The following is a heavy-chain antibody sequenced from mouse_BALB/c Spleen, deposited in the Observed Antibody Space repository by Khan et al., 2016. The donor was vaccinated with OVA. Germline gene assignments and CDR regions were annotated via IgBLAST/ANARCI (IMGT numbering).Heavy chain of an antibody. CDR3: ARRKPDWYFDD. CDR2: INTYTGEP. V-gene: IGHV9-3-1*01. Sequence: QIQLVQSGPELKKPGETVKISCKASGYTFTNYGMNWVKQAPGKGLKWMGWINTYTGEPTYADDFKGRFAFSLETSASTAYLQINILKNEDTATYFCARRKPDWYFDDGGAGTTVTVSS. J-gene: IGHJ1*01. CDR1: GYTFTNYG.